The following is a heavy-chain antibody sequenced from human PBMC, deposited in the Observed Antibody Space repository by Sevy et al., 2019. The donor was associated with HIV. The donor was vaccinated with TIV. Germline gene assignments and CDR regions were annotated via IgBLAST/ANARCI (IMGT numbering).Heavy chain of an antibody. J-gene: IGHJ5*02. CDR3: ASRVTNHGNWFDP. CDR1: GGSFSGYY. D-gene: IGHD2-8*01. CDR2: INHSGST. Sequence: SETLSLTCAVYGGSFSGYYWSWIHQPPGKGLEWIGEINHSGSTNYNPSLKSRVTISVDTSKNQFSLKLSSVTAADTAVYYCASRVTNHGNWFDPWGQGTLVTVSS. V-gene: IGHV4-34*01.